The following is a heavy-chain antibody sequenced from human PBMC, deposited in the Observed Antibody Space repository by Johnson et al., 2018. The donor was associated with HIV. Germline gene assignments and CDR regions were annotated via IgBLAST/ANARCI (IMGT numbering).Heavy chain of an antibody. J-gene: IGHJ3*01. CDR1: GFTFSDYF. CDR2: ISSSGSTI. Sequence: QVQLVESGGGLVKPGGSLRLSCAASGFTFSDYFMTWIRQAPGKGLEWVSYISSSGSTIYYADSVKGRFTVSRENAKHSLYLQMNSLRAGDTAVYYCAREAGTTRSGFDVWGQGTVVTVSS. V-gene: IGHV3-11*04. D-gene: IGHD1-7*01. CDR3: AREAGTTRSGFDV.